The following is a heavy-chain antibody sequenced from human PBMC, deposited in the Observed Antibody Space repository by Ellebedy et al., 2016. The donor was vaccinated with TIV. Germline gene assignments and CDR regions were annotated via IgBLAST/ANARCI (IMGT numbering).Heavy chain of an antibody. CDR2: INPSGGSA. D-gene: IGHD5-18*01. V-gene: IGHV1-46*01. CDR1: GYSFTSFY. Sequence: ASVKVSXKTSGYSFTSFYMHWVRQAPGQGLEWMGIINPSGGSASYGQKFEGRVTMTRDTSTSTVYMELSSLRSEDTAVYFCARAYTYGLGYWGQGTLVTVSS. J-gene: IGHJ4*02. CDR3: ARAYTYGLGY.